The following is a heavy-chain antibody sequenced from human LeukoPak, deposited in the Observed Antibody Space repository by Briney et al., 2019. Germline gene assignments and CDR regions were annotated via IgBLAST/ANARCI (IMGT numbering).Heavy chain of an antibody. Sequence: GASVKVSCKASGYTFTSYYMHWVRQAPGQGLEWMGWINPNSGGTNYAQKFQGRVTMTRDTSISTAYMELSRLRSDDTAVYYCARGSYDFWSGYYTSDTPWDGGYWGQGTLVTVSS. J-gene: IGHJ4*02. V-gene: IGHV1-2*02. CDR3: ARGSYDFWSGYYTSDTPWDGGY. D-gene: IGHD3-3*01. CDR2: INPNSGGT. CDR1: GYTFTSYY.